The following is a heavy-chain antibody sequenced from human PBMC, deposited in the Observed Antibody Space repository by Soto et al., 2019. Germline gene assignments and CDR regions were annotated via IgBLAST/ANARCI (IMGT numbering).Heavy chain of an antibody. CDR3: AKDDCSGGSCYGFGGY. J-gene: IGHJ4*02. V-gene: IGHV3-30*18. Sequence: QVQLVESGGGVVQPGRSLRLSCAASGFTFSSYGMHWVRQAPGKGLEWVAVISYDGSNKYYADSVKGRFTISRDNSKNTLYLQMNSLRAEDTAVYYCAKDDCSGGSCYGFGGYWGQGTLVTVSS. CDR1: GFTFSSYG. D-gene: IGHD2-15*01. CDR2: ISYDGSNK.